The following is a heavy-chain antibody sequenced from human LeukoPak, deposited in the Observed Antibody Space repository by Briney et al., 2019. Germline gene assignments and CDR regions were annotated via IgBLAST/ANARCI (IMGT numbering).Heavy chain of an antibody. Sequence: TGGSLRLSCAASGFTFSSYGMHWVRQAPGKGLEWAAFIRYDGSNEDYADFVKGRFTISRDNAKNTLYLQMNSLRDEDTAMYYCAKVEASSWYPGLDYWGQGTLVIVSS. J-gene: IGHJ4*02. CDR1: GFTFSSYG. V-gene: IGHV3-30*02. CDR3: AKVEASSWYPGLDY. CDR2: IRYDGSNE. D-gene: IGHD6-13*01.